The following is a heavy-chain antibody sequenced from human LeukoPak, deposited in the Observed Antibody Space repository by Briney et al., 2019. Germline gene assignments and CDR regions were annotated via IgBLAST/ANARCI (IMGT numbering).Heavy chain of an antibody. D-gene: IGHD1-26*01. V-gene: IGHV3-21*01. Sequence: GGSLRLPCAASGFTFSSYSMNWVRQAPGKGLEWVSSISSSSSYIYYADSVKGRFTISRDNAKNSLYLQMNSLRAEDTAVYYCARARVGATTGFEYWGQGTLVTVSS. J-gene: IGHJ4*02. CDR1: GFTFSSYS. CDR2: ISSSSSYI. CDR3: ARARVGATTGFEY.